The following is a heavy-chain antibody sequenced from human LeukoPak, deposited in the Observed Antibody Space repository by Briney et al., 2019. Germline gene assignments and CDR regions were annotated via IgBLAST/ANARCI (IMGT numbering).Heavy chain of an antibody. CDR1: GGTFSNHA. D-gene: IGHD6-13*01. V-gene: IGHV1-69*13. Sequence: SVKVSCKASGGTFSNHAFSWVRQAPGQGLEWMGGIIPIDDSTNYVQRFQDRVMITADEATNIIYMELGSLKSEDTAEYYCARHSGHSSWYYGLDVWGQGTTVIVSS. CDR2: IIPIDDST. CDR3: ARHSGHSSWYYGLDV. J-gene: IGHJ6*02.